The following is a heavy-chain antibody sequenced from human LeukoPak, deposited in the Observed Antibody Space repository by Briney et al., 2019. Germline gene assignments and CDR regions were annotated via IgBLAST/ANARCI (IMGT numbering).Heavy chain of an antibody. CDR2: IYYSGST. Sequence: SETLSLTCTVSGGSISSSSYYWGWIRQPPGKGLEWIGSIYYSGSTYYNPSLKSRVTISVDTSKNQFSLELSSVTAADTAVYYCARRFRGPDYWGQGTLVTVSS. D-gene: IGHD3-10*01. J-gene: IGHJ4*02. CDR3: ARRFRGPDY. V-gene: IGHV4-39*01. CDR1: GGSISSSSYY.